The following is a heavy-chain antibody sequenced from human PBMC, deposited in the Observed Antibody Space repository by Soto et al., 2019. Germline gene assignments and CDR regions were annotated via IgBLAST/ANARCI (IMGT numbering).Heavy chain of an antibody. Sequence: QVQLQESGPELVKPSETLSLNCTVSGGPISSYYWSWIRQSPGKGLEWIGYIYYSGSTNYNPSLKSRVTISVDTSKNQFSLELSSVTAADTAVYYCARGSSGLPPRLDYWGQGTLVTVSS. CDR2: IYYSGST. CDR1: GGPISSYY. J-gene: IGHJ4*02. D-gene: IGHD3-22*01. V-gene: IGHV4-59*01. CDR3: ARGSSGLPPRLDY.